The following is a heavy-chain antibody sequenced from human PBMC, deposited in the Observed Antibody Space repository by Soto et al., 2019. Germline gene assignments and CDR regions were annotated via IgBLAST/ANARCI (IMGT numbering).Heavy chain of an antibody. V-gene: IGHV4-39*01. J-gene: IGHJ6*02. CDR3: ASSSSPNLYDYYGMDV. CDR2: IYYRGST. CDR1: GGAIMRRSYY. Sequence: VTLSLNCTGSGGAIMRRSYYWGCVRQPPGKGLEWIGSIYYRGSTYYNPSLQSRVTISVDTSKNQFSLKLSSVTAADTAVYYCASSSSPNLYDYYGMDVWGQGTTVT. D-gene: IGHD6-13*01.